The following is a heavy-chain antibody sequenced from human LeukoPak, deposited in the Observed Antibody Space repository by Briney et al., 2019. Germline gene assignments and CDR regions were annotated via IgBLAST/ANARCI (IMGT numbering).Heavy chain of an antibody. CDR1: GFTFRTYW. D-gene: IGHD6-13*01. J-gene: IGHJ4*02. CDR3: ARPRDSGWSKTWDY. CDR2: IKQDGSEK. V-gene: IGHV3-7*03. Sequence: GGSLRLSCEGSGFTFRTYWMTWVRQAPGKGLEWVANIKQDGSEKYYVESVKGRFTISRDNAQNSLFLQMNSLRAEDTAVYYCARPRDSGWSKTWDYWGPGTLVTVSS.